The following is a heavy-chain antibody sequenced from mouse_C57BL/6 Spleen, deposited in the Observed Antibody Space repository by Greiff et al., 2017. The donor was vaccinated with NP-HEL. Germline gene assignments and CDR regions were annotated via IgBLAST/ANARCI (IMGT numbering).Heavy chain of an antibody. J-gene: IGHJ4*01. Sequence: VQLQQPGAELVKPGASVKLSCKASGYTFTSYWMHWVKQRPGQGLEWIGMIHPNSGSTNYNEKFKSKATLTVDKSSSTAYMQLSSLTSEDSAVYYCAFYYYGSSGGYAMDYWGQGTSVTVSS. CDR2: IHPNSGST. CDR3: AFYYYGSSGGYAMDY. CDR1: GYTFTSYW. D-gene: IGHD1-1*01. V-gene: IGHV1-64*01.